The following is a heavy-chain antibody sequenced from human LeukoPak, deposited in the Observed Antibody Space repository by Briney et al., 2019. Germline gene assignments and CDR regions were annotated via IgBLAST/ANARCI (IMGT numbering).Heavy chain of an antibody. CDR1: GFTFSGYW. CDR3: ATGGGWVPSFGVVTHIDV. J-gene: IGHJ6*03. D-gene: IGHD3-3*01. CDR2: IDNDGHGI. Sequence: GGSLRLSCAASGFTFSGYWMHWVRQGPEKGLELVSRIDNDGHGILYADSVKGRFTTSRDNAKNTLYLQMNSLRFEDTAVYYCATGGGWVPSFGVVTHIDVWGKGTTVTASS. V-gene: IGHV3-74*03.